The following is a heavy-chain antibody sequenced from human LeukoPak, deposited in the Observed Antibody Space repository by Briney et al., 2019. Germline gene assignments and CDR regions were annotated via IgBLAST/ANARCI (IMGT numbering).Heavy chain of an antibody. CDR3: ARVASSWYGDGRYYMDV. J-gene: IGHJ6*03. Sequence: GGSLRLSCAASGFTFTSYSMNWVRQAPGKGLEWVSSISSSSSYIYYADSVKGRFTISRDNAKNSLYLQMNSLRAEDTAVYYCARVASSWYGDGRYYMDVWGKGTTVTISS. CDR1: GFTFTSYS. CDR2: ISSSSSYI. V-gene: IGHV3-21*01. D-gene: IGHD6-13*01.